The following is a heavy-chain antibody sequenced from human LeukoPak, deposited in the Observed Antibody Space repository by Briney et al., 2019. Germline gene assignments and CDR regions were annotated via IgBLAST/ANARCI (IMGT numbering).Heavy chain of an antibody. CDR2: ISSSGSTI. Sequence: PGGSLRLSCAASGFTFSDYYMSWIRQAPGKGLEWVSYISSSGSTIYYADSVKGRFTISRDNAKNSLYLQMNSLRAEDTAVYYCARASITMVRGVIRYYYYGMDVWGQGTTVTVSS. J-gene: IGHJ6*02. CDR3: ARASITMVRGVIRYYYYGMDV. V-gene: IGHV3-11*01. D-gene: IGHD3-10*01. CDR1: GFTFSDYY.